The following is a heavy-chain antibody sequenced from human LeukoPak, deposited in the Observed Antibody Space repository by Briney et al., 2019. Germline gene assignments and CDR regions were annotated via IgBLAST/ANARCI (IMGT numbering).Heavy chain of an antibody. CDR2: IGTTGDT. J-gene: IGHJ4*02. CDR3: AKGEYSSGWYVNYFDY. Sequence: GGSLRLSCAASGFTFTTYDMHWVRQATGKGLEWVSAIGTTGDTYYPGSVKGRFTISRENAKNSLYLQMNSLRAEDTAVYYCAKGEYSSGWYVNYFDYWGQGTLVTVSS. D-gene: IGHD6-19*01. CDR1: GFTFTTYD. V-gene: IGHV3-13*01.